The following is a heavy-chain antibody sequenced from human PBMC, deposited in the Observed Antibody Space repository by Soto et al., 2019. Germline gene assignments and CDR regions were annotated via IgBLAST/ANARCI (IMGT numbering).Heavy chain of an antibody. Sequence: ASVTVSCKASVYTFTSYGISWVRQAPGQGLEWMGWISAYNGNTNYAQKLQGRVTMTTDTSTSTAYMELRSLRSDDTAVYYCARSTSPAEPYYFDYWGQGTLVTVSS. J-gene: IGHJ4*02. CDR3: ARSTSPAEPYYFDY. D-gene: IGHD1-1*01. CDR2: ISAYNGNT. CDR1: VYTFTSYG. V-gene: IGHV1-18*01.